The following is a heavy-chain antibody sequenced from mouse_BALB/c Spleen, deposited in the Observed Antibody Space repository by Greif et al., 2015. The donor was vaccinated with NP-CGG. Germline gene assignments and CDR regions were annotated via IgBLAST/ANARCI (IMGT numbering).Heavy chain of an antibody. Sequence: EVKLMESGPELVKPGASVKISCKASGYTFTDYYMNWVKQSHGKSLEWIGLVNPNNGGTSYNQKFKGKATLTVDKSSSTAYMELRSLTSEDSAVYYCAIPGLDYWGQGTTLTVSS. D-gene: IGHD4-1*01. CDR2: VNPNNGGT. CDR3: AIPGLDY. CDR1: GYTFTDYY. V-gene: IGHV1-26*01. J-gene: IGHJ2*01.